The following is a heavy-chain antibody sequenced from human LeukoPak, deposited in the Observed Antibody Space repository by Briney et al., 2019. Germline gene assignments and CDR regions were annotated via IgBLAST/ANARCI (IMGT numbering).Heavy chain of an antibody. Sequence: SETLSLTCAVHGGSFSGYYWSWIRQPPGKGLEWIGEINHSGSTNYNPSLKSRVTISVDTSKNQFSLKLSSVTAADTAVYYCARAPDGPPDYWGQGTLVTVSS. CDR3: ARAPDGPPDY. D-gene: IGHD5-24*01. CDR1: GGSFSGYY. J-gene: IGHJ4*02. CDR2: INHSGST. V-gene: IGHV4-34*01.